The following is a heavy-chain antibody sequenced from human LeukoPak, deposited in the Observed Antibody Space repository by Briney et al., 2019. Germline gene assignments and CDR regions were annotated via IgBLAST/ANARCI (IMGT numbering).Heavy chain of an antibody. V-gene: IGHV4-34*01. CDR3: ARERRRMGVFDY. Sequence: SETLSLTCAVYGGSFSGYYWSWIRQPPGKGLEWIGEINHSGSTNYNPSLKSRVTISVDTSKNQFSLKLSSVTAADTAVYYCARERRRMGVFDYWAREPWSPSPQ. CDR2: INHSGST. J-gene: IGHJ4*02. D-gene: IGHD3-16*01. CDR1: GGSFSGYY.